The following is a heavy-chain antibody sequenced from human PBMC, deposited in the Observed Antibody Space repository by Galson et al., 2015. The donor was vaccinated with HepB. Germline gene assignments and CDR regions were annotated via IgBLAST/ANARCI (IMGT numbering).Heavy chain of an antibody. CDR1: GYTFTDNY. CDR3: VRDLRRFGL. D-gene: IGHD3-16*01. V-gene: IGHV1-2*02. J-gene: IGHJ4*02. Sequence: SVKVSCKASGYTFTDNYIHWVRQAPGQGLEHLGYIHPKSGDTGFAQKFQGRVTLTRDTSISTAYMELSRLTSEDTAVYSCVRDLRRFGLWGQGTLVTVSS. CDR2: IHPKSGDT.